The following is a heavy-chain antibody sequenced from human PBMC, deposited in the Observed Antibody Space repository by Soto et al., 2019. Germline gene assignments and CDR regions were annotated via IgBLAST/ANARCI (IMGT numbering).Heavy chain of an antibody. Sequence: GASVKVSCKASGYTFSTYAMHWVRQAPGQRLEWMGWINTDNGNTKYSQKFQGRVTITRDTSATTAYMELSSLRSEDTAVYYCARDPGYCSSTSCHPYKWFDPWGQGTLVTVSS. V-gene: IGHV1-3*04. J-gene: IGHJ5*02. CDR1: GYTFSTYA. D-gene: IGHD2-2*01. CDR3: ARDPGYCSSTSCHPYKWFDP. CDR2: INTDNGNT.